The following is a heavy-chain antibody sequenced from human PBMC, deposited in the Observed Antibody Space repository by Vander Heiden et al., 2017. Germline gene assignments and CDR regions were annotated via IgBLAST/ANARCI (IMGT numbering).Heavy chain of an antibody. V-gene: IGHV3-33*01. CDR1: GFTSSGYG. D-gene: IGHD2-2*02. CDR2: IWYDGSNK. Sequence: VQLVESGGGVAQPGSSLSLSRATPGFTSSGYGMHWVRQATGKGLEWVAVIWYDGSNKYCADSVKGRFTISRDNSKNTLYLQMNSLRAEDTAVYYCARATVVPAAIGSLDVWGQGTTVTVSS. CDR3: ARATVVPAAIGSLDV. J-gene: IGHJ6*02.